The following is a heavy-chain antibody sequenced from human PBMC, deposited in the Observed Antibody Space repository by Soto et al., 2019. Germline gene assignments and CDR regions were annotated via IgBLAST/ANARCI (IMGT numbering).Heavy chain of an antibody. Sequence: GGSLRLSCAASGFTFSDHYMDWVRQAPGKGLEWVGRIRNKANSYTTEYAASVKGRFTISRDASKNSLDLQMNSLETEDTAVYYCVRVSGSGHYYDCWGQGTLVTVSS. D-gene: IGHD3-10*01. J-gene: IGHJ4*02. CDR3: VRVSGSGHYYDC. CDR2: IRNKANSYTT. V-gene: IGHV3-72*01. CDR1: GFTFSDHY.